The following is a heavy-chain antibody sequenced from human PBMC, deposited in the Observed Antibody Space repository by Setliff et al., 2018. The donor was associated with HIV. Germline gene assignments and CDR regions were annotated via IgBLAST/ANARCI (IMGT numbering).Heavy chain of an antibody. Sequence: NPSETLSLTCTVSGGSINSYWWSWFRQPAGKGLEWIGRISSSGSPNYNPSLESRVTMSVDTSKEQFSLELSSATAADTAVYYCATLDHSGGNFLAYWGQGSLVTVSS. CDR1: GGSINSYW. CDR2: ISSSGSP. D-gene: IGHD2-21*02. CDR3: ATLDHSGGNFLAY. J-gene: IGHJ4*02. V-gene: IGHV4-4*07.